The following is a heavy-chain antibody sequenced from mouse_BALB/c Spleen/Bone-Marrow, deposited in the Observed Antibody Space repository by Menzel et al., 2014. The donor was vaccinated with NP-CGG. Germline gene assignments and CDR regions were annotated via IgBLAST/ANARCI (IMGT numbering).Heavy chain of an antibody. J-gene: IGHJ1*01. CDR2: IDPANGNT. CDR1: GFNIKDTY. D-gene: IGHD2-14*01. Sequence: VQLQQSGAELVKPGASVELSCTASGFNIKDTYMHWVKQRPEQGLEWIGRIDPANGNTKYDPKFQGKATITADTSSNTAYLQLSSLTSEDTAVYYCASYRYARYFDVWGAGTTVTVSS. CDR3: ASYRYARYFDV. V-gene: IGHV14-3*02.